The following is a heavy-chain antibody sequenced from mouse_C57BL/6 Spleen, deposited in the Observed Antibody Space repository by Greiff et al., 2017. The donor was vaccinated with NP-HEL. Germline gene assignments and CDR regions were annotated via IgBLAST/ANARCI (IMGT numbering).Heavy chain of an antibody. V-gene: IGHV5-17*01. J-gene: IGHJ3*01. CDR2: ISSGSSTI. CDR3: ARPPFITSLPAWFAY. CDR1: GFTFSDYG. D-gene: IGHD1-1*01. Sequence: EVQGVESGGGLVKPGGSLKLSCAASGFTFSDYGMHWVRQAPEKGLEWVAYISSGSSTIYYADTVKGRFTLSIANATNTLYLQLTSLRSEDAAMYYCARPPFITSLPAWFAYWGQGTLVTVSA.